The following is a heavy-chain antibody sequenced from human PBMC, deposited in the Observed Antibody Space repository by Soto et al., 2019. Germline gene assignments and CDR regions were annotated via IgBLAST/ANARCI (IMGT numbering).Heavy chain of an antibody. J-gene: IGHJ4*02. Sequence: QVQLVQSGAEVKKPGASVKVSCKASGYTFTSCAMHWVRQAPGQRLEWMGWINAGNGNTKYSQKFQGRVTITRDTSASTAYMELSSLRSEDTAVYYCARGPNPYYFDYWGQGTLVTVSS. CDR3: ARGPNPYYFDY. CDR2: INAGNGNT. V-gene: IGHV1-3*01. CDR1: GYTFTSCA.